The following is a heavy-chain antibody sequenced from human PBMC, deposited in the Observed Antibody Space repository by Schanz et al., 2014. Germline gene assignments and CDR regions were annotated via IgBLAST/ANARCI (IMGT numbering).Heavy chain of an antibody. CDR1: GGTFNSYT. CDR2: IIPILGIA. J-gene: IGHJ6*02. D-gene: IGHD3-10*01. V-gene: IGHV1-69*02. CDR3: ARAKRFGDMDV. Sequence: QVQLVQSGAEVKKPGSSMKVSCKASGGTFNSYTINWVRQAPGQGLEWMGRIIPILGIANYAQKFQGRVTITADRSTSTAYMELSSLRSEDTAVYYCARAKRFGDMDVWGQGTTVIVSS.